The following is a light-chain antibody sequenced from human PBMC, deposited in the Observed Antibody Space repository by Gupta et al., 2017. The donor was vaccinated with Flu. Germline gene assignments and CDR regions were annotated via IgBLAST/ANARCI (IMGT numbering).Light chain of an antibody. Sequence: EIVLTQSPDTVSLSPGERATLSCRASQSVNSNYLAWYQQKPGQAPRLLIYDASSRATGIPDRFSGSGSGTDFTLTISSLEPEDFAVYFCQQYDKSPWTFGQGTKVEVK. CDR1: QSVNSNY. CDR2: DAS. V-gene: IGKV3-20*01. J-gene: IGKJ1*01. CDR3: QQYDKSPWT.